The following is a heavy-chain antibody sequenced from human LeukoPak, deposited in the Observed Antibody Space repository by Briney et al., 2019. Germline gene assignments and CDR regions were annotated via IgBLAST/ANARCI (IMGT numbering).Heavy chain of an antibody. CDR3: ARELGPSGYYAIYWYFDL. V-gene: IGHV3-7*01. J-gene: IGHJ2*01. Sequence: GGSLRLSCAASGFTFSSYWMSWVRQAPGKGLEWVANIKQDGSEKYYVDSVKGRFTISRDNAKNSLYLQMNSLRAEDTAVYYCARELGPSGYYAIYWYFDLWGRGTLVTVSS. D-gene: IGHD3-22*01. CDR1: GFTFSSYW. CDR2: IKQDGSEK.